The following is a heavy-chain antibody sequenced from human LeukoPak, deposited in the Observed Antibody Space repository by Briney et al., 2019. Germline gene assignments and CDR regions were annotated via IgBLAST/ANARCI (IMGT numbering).Heavy chain of an antibody. CDR2: IYSGGST. CDR3: ARVAGYGGNVDY. J-gene: IGHJ4*02. V-gene: IGHV3-66*02. D-gene: IGHD4-23*01. CDR1: GFTVSSNY. Sequence: GGSLRLSCAASGFTVSSNYMSWVRQVPGKGLEWVSVIYSGGSTYYADSVKGRFAISRDNSKNTLYLQMNSLRAEDTAVYHCARVAGYGGNVDYWGQGTLVTVSS.